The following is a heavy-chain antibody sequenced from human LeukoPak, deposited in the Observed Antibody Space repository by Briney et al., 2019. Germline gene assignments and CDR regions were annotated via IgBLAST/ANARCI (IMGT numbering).Heavy chain of an antibody. D-gene: IGHD6-13*01. J-gene: IGHJ4*02. V-gene: IGHV4-30-4*01. CDR3: ARAAAAAAGTGYY. CDR2: FYYSGST. Sequence: PSETLSLTCTVSGGSISSGDYYWSWIRQPPGKGLEWIGCFYYSGSTYYNPSLKSRVSISVDTSKNQFSLKLTSVAAADTAVYYCARAAAAAAGTGYYWGQGTLVTVSS. CDR1: GGSISSGDYY.